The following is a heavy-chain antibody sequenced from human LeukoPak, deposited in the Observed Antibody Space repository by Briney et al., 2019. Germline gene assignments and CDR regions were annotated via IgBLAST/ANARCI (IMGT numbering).Heavy chain of an antibody. Sequence: GGSLRLSCAASGFTFSSYAMHWVRQAPGKGLEWVAVISYDGSNKYYADSVKGRFAISRDNSKNTLYLQMNSLRAEDTAVYYCARGSYDSSGYALEDWGQGTLVTVSS. D-gene: IGHD3-22*01. CDR1: GFTFSSYA. CDR3: ARGSYDSSGYALED. CDR2: ISYDGSNK. J-gene: IGHJ4*02. V-gene: IGHV3-30*09.